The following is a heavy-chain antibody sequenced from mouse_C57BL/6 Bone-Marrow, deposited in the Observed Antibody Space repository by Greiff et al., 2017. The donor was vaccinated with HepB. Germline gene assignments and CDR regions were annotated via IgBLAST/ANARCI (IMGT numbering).Heavy chain of an antibody. Sequence: VQLQQSGPELVKPGASVKISCKASGYTFTDYYMNWVKQSPGKSLEWIGDINPNNGGTSYNQKFKGKATLTVDKSSSTAYMELRSLTSEDSAVYYCARDDGFAYWGQGTLVTVSA. CDR3: ARDDGFAY. CDR2: INPNNGGT. J-gene: IGHJ3*01. V-gene: IGHV1-26*01. D-gene: IGHD2-12*01. CDR1: GYTFTDYY.